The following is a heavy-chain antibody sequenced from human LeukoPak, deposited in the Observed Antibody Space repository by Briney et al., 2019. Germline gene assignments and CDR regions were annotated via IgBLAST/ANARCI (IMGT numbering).Heavy chain of an antibody. D-gene: IGHD6-19*01. CDR2: IIPILGIA. CDR3: ARPSVAGTEVANDY. CDR1: GYTFNSYA. J-gene: IGHJ4*02. Sequence: SVKVSCKASGYTFNSYAFSWVRQAPGQGLEWMGRIIPILGIANYAQKFQGRVTITADKSTSTAYMELSSLRSEDTAVYYCARPSVAGTEVANDYWGQGTLVTVSS. V-gene: IGHV1-69*04.